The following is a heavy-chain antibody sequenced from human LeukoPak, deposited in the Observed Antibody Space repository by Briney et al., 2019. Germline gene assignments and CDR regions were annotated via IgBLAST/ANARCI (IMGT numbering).Heavy chain of an antibody. D-gene: IGHD2-15*01. J-gene: IGHJ4*02. V-gene: IGHV3-30*02. CDR1: GLTFSSYG. CDR3: AKAPVTTCSGAYCYPFDY. Sequence: GGSLRLSCAASGLTFSSYGMHWVHQAPGKGLEWVAFIRYDGSNKYYADSVKGRFTISRDNSKNTLYLQMNSLRAGDAAVYYCAKAPVTTCSGAYCYPFDYWSQGTLVTVSS. CDR2: IRYDGSNK.